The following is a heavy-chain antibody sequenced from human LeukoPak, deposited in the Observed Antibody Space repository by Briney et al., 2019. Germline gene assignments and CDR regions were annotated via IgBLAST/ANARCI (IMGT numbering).Heavy chain of an antibody. D-gene: IGHD5-24*01. CDR1: GFTLSNYE. V-gene: IGHV3-48*03. Sequence: GGSLRLSCAASGFTLSNYEMNWVRLAPGKGLEWISYISRTGNSIYYADSVKGRFTISRDNAKNSLYLQMNSLRAEDTAVYYCARVTTIESDYWGQGTLVTVSS. CDR2: ISRTGNSI. CDR3: ARVTTIESDY. J-gene: IGHJ4*02.